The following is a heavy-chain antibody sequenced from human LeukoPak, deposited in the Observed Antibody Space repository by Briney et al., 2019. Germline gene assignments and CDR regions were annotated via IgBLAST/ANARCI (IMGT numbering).Heavy chain of an antibody. V-gene: IGHV3-9*01. Sequence: PGGSLRLSCAASGFHFDDYGMHWVRQAPGKGLEWVSGISWNSGYISYADSVKGRFTISRDNAKNSLHLQMNGLRAEDTAFYYCARDESGSPTRRGAFDFWGRGTMVTVSS. J-gene: IGHJ3*01. CDR2: ISWNSGYI. CDR3: ARDESGSPTRRGAFDF. D-gene: IGHD1-26*01. CDR1: GFHFDDYG.